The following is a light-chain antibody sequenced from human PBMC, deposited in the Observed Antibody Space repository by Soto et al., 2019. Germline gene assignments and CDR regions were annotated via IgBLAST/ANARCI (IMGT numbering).Light chain of an antibody. CDR2: WAS. J-gene: IGKJ4*01. CDR1: QSVLYTSNNKNY. Sequence: DIVMTQSPDSLAVSLRGRPTLNCKSSQSVLYTSNNKNYLAWYRQKQGQPPKLLIYWASTRESGVPDRFSGSVSGTDGTITISSLKEEDGAVYDGQQSYSTTPTFGGGTKVDIK. V-gene: IGKV4-1*01. CDR3: QQSYSTTPT.